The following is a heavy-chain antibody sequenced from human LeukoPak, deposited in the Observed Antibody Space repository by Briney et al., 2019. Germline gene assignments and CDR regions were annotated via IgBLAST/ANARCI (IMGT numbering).Heavy chain of an antibody. CDR2: INQDGRKK. J-gene: IGHJ4*02. V-gene: IGHV3-7*04. Sequence: GGSLRLSCEASGFTFRNYWMNWVRQAPGKGLEWVANINQDGRKKHFVGSVEGRFTISRDNAKNSLYLQMNSLRAEDTAVYYCARDGQYTSSWYDFDFWGQGTLVTVSS. CDR3: ARDGQYTSSWYDFDF. CDR1: GFTFRNYW. D-gene: IGHD6-13*01.